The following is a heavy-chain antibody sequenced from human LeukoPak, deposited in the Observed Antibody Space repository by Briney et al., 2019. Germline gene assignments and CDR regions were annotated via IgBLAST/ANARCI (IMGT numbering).Heavy chain of an antibody. CDR1: GFTFSSFA. Sequence: PGGSLRLSCAASGFTFSSFAMSWVRQAPGKGLEWVSLISGSGGKTHYADSVKGRFSISRDNSKNTLYLQVNSLRAEDTAIYYCAKGRGIVAAGFWFDPWGQGTLVTVSS. J-gene: IGHJ5*02. D-gene: IGHD2-15*01. CDR2: ISGSGGKT. V-gene: IGHV3-23*01. CDR3: AKGRGIVAAGFWFDP.